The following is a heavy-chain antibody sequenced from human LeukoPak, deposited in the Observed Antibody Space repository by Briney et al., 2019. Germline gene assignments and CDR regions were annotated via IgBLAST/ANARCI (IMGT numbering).Heavy chain of an antibody. CDR2: MNPNSGNT. V-gene: IGHV1-8*01. Sequence: GASVRVSCKASGYTFTSYDINWVRQAAGQGLEWMGWMNPNSGNTDYAQKFKGRVTMTSNTSISTAYMELSSLRSGDTAVYYCARAYPTHDSSSWTDSYYYYYGMDVWGQGITVTVSS. D-gene: IGHD6-13*01. CDR3: ARAYPTHDSSSWTDSYYYYYGMDV. CDR1: GYTFTSYD. J-gene: IGHJ6*02.